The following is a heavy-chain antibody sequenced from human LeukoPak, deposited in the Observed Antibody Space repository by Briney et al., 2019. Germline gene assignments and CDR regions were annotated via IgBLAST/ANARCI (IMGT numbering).Heavy chain of an antibody. V-gene: IGHV1-2*02. CDR3: ARGGGWAYCSSTSCLSLHY. J-gene: IGHJ4*02. D-gene: IGHD2-2*01. Sequence: GTSVKVSCKASGYTFTGYYMHWVRQAPGQGLEWMGWINPNSGGTNYAQKFQGRVTMTRDTSISTAYMELSRLRSDDTAVYYCARGGGWAYCSSTSCLSLHYWGQGTLVTVSS. CDR2: INPNSGGT. CDR1: GYTFTGYY.